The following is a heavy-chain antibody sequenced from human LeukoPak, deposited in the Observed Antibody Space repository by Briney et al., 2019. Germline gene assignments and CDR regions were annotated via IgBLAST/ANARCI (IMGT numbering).Heavy chain of an antibody. V-gene: IGHV4-59*01. Sequence: SETLSLTCTVSGGPISSYYWSWIRQPPGKGLEWIGYIYYSGSTNYNPSLKSRVTISVDTSKNQFSLKLSSVTAADTAVYYCARVPGPNWFDPWGQGTLVTVSS. J-gene: IGHJ5*02. CDR3: ARVPGPNWFDP. CDR1: GGPISSYY. CDR2: IYYSGST.